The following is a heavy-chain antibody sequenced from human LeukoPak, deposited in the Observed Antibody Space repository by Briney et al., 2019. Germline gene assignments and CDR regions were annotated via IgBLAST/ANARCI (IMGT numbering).Heavy chain of an antibody. CDR2: IKWNEDN. J-gene: IGHJ4*02. D-gene: IGHD4-11*01. CDR1: GFSRSTSGVG. Sequence: SGPTLVNPTPTLTLTFTFSGFSRSTSGVGGGWIRQPPVKALEWLALIKWNEDNRYNPSRKSKDTITQDTCKTQVVLTMTNMDPLDTATYYCARYGDYRFLYYFHYWGRGSLVTVSS. V-gene: IGHV2-5*01. CDR3: ARYGDYRFLYYFHY.